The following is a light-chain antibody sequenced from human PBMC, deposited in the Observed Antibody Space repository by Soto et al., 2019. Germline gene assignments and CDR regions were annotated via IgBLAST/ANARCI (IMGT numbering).Light chain of an antibody. J-gene: IGKJ1*01. V-gene: IGKV3-20*01. CDR2: AAS. CDR1: QSVSSAY. CDR3: QQYGSSSTWT. Sequence: EIVLTQSPGTLSLSPGERATLSCRASQSVSSAYLAWYQHKPGQPPTLLIYAASSRVTGIPDRFSGSGAGTYFTLAISRREPEDFAVYYGQQYGSSSTWTFGQGTKVEIK.